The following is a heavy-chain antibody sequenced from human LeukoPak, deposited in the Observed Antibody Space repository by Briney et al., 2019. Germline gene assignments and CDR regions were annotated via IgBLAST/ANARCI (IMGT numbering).Heavy chain of an antibody. CDR1: GFIFNSHS. Sequence: PGGSLRLSCAASGFIFNSHSMNWVRQAPGKGREWVSSIISTSSYIYYADSVKGRSTISRDNSKNTLYLQMNSLRTEDTAVYFCAKDRSRQQMWGTIKKWFDPWGQGTLVSVSS. J-gene: IGHJ5*02. CDR2: IISTSSYI. D-gene: IGHD5-24*01. V-gene: IGHV3-21*01. CDR3: AKDRSRQQMWGTIKKWFDP.